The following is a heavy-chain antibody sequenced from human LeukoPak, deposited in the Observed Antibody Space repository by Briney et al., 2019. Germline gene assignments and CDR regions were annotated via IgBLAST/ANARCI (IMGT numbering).Heavy chain of an antibody. V-gene: IGHV3-23*01. CDR3: AKDDYVWGRYRYSAFDI. Sequence: HPGGSLRLSCAASGFTFSSYGMSWVRQAPGKGLEWVSAISGSGGSTYYADSVKGRFIISRDNSKNTLNLQMNSLRAEDTAVYYCAKDDYVWGRYRYSAFDIWGQGTMVTVSS. J-gene: IGHJ3*02. D-gene: IGHD3-16*02. CDR2: ISGSGGST. CDR1: GFTFSSYG.